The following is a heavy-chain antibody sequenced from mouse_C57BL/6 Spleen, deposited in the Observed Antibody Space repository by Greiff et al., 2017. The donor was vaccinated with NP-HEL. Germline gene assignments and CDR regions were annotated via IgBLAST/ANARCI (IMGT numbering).Heavy chain of an antibody. CDR1: GFNIKNTY. CDR2: IDPANGNT. V-gene: IGHV14-3*01. CDR3: APCYYDYVWYFDV. D-gene: IGHD2-4*01. Sequence: EVKLQESVAELVRPGASVKLSCTASGFNIKNTYMHWVKQRPEQGLEWIGRIDPANGNTKYAPKFQGKATITADTSSNTAYLQLSSLTSEDTAIYYCAPCYYDYVWYFDVWGTGTTVTVSS. J-gene: IGHJ1*03.